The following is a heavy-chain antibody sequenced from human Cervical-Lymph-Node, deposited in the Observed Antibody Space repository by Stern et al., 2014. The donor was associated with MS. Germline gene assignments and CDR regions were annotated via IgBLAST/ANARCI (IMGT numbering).Heavy chain of an antibody. Sequence: QVQLQESGPGLVKPSGTLSLTCAVSGGSVSSTNWWSWVRQSPGKGLEWIGNIYHSGASNYRPSHRSRFSISLDNSKNPLSLHWPSVTAADTAVYYCARERQQYCNSEGCSYWYFDLWGRGTLVTVSS. V-gene: IGHV4-4*02. D-gene: IGHD2/OR15-2a*01. CDR1: GGSVSSTNW. J-gene: IGHJ2*01. CDR2: IYHSGAS. CDR3: ARERQQYCNSEGCSYWYFDL.